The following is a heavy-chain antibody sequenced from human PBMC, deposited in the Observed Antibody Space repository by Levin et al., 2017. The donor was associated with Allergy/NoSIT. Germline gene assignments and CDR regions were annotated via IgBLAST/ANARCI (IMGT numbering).Heavy chain of an antibody. CDR2: INSDGSST. V-gene: IGHV3-74*01. Sequence: PGGSLRLSCAASGFTFSSYWMHWVRQAPGKGLVWVSRINSDGSSTSYADSVKGRFTISRDNAKNTLYLQMNSLRAEDTAVYYCARGELRHPPTYNWFDPWGQGTLVTVSS. CDR3: ARGELRHPPTYNWFDP. J-gene: IGHJ5*02. D-gene: IGHD1-26*01. CDR1: GFTFSSYW.